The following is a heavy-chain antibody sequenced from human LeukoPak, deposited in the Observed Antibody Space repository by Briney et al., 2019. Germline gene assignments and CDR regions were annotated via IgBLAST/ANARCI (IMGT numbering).Heavy chain of an antibody. V-gene: IGHV4-34*01. D-gene: IGHD6-19*01. J-gene: IGHJ4*02. CDR1: GGSFSGYY. Sequence: PSETLSLTCAVYGGSFSGYYWSWIRQPPGKGLEWIGEINHSGSTNYNPSLKSRVTISVDTSKNQFSLKLSSVTAADTAVYYCARGRKRGSIAVAGIFDYWGQGTLVTVSS. CDR2: INHSGST. CDR3: ARGRKRGSIAVAGIFDY.